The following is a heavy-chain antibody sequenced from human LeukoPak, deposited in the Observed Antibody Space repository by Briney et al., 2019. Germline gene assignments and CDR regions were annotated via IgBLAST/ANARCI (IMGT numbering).Heavy chain of an antibody. V-gene: IGHV3-23*01. Sequence: GGSLRLSCAASGSTFSSYAMSWVRQAPGKGLEWVSAISGSGGSTYYADSVKGRFTISRDNSKNTLYLQMNSLRAEDTAVYYCANPRVRGVISYWGQGTLVTVSS. CDR2: ISGSGGST. CDR1: GSTFSSYA. D-gene: IGHD3-10*01. CDR3: ANPRVRGVISY. J-gene: IGHJ4*02.